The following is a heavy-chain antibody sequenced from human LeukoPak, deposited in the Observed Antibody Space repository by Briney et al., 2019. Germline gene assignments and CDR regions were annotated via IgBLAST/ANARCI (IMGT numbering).Heavy chain of an antibody. V-gene: IGHV1-18*01. CDR3: ARSTYPRNIVVVPFPFDY. J-gene: IGHJ4*02. D-gene: IGHD2-2*01. CDR1: GYTFTSYG. Sequence: VASVKVSCKASGYTFTSYGISWVRQAPGQGLEWMGWISAYNGNTNYAQKLQGRVTMTTDTSTSTAYMELRSLRSDDTAVYYCARSTYPRNIVVVPFPFDYWGQGTLVTVSP. CDR2: ISAYNGNT.